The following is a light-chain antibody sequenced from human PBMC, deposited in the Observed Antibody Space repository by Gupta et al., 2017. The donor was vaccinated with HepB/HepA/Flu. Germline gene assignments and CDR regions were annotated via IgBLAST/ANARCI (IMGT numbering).Light chain of an antibody. V-gene: IGKV1-5*03. Sequence: IQMTQSPSTLSPSVGDRVTITCRASQSISSWLAWYQQKPGKAPNRLIYKASSLESGIPSRCSGSGSGTEFTLTISSLQADDWATYYCQQYKSYPWTLGEGTKVEIK. CDR3: QQYKSYPWT. J-gene: IGKJ1*01. CDR2: KAS. CDR1: QSISSW.